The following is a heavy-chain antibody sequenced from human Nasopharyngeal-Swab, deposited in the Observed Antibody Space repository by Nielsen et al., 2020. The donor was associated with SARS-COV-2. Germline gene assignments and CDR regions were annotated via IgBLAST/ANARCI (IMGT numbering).Heavy chain of an antibody. D-gene: IGHD3-9*01. J-gene: IGHJ3*01. CDR3: ARGHDLFTGYYHFDV. CDR1: GGSIITYC. Sequence: SETLSLTCSVAGGSIITYCWICIRQPAGKRLEWIGRISSSGSTNSNPSLKSQVTMSLDTSRDQFSLRLSSVTAADTAVYYCARGHDLFTGYYHFDVWGQGTLVTVSS. V-gene: IGHV4-4*07. CDR2: ISSSGST.